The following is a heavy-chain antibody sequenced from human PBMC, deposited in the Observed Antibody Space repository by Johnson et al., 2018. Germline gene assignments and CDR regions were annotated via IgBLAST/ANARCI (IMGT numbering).Heavy chain of an antibody. Sequence: QVQLVESGGGVVQXGRSLRLSCAASGFTFSSYGMHWVRQAPGKGLEWVAVLWYDGSNKYYADSVKGRFTLSRDNSKNTPYLQMNSLNAGDTAVYYCAKTTLGVYYGSGNAFDIWGQGTMVTVSS. CDR1: GFTFSSYG. D-gene: IGHD3-10*01. V-gene: IGHV3-33*06. CDR3: AKTTLGVYYGSGNAFDI. J-gene: IGHJ3*02. CDR2: LWYDGSNK.